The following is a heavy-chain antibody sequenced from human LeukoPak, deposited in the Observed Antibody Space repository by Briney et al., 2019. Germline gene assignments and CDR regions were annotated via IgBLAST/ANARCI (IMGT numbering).Heavy chain of an antibody. D-gene: IGHD2-15*01. CDR2: ISSSSSYI. CDR1: GFTFSSYS. V-gene: IGHV3-21*01. J-gene: IGHJ4*02. CDR3: ARDKGVVDFDY. Sequence: GGSLRLSCVASGFTFSSYSMSWVRQAPGKGLEWVSSISSSSSYIYYADSVKGRFTISRDNAKNSLYLQMNSLRAEDTAVYYCARDKGVVDFDYWGQGTLVTVSS.